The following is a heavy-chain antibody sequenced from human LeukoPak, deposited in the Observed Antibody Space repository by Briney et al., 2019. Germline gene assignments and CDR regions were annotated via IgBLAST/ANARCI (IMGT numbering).Heavy chain of an antibody. D-gene: IGHD3-10*01. V-gene: IGHV6-1*01. Sequence: SQTLSLTCAISGDSVSSNSAAWNWIRQSPSRGLEWLGRTYYRSKWYNDYAVSVKSRITINPDTSKNQFSLQLSSVTAADTAVYYCARVNYGSGSYPQTFDYWGQGTLVTVSS. CDR3: ARVNYGSGSYPQTFDY. CDR1: GDSVSSNSAA. CDR2: TYYRSKWYN. J-gene: IGHJ4*02.